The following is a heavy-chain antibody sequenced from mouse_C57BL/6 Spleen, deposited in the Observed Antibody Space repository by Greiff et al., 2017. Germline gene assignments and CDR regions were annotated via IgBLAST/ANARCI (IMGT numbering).Heavy chain of an antibody. D-gene: IGHD1-1*02. J-gene: IGHJ1*03. CDR3: ARDQGSDWYFDV. CDR2: ISYDGSN. Sequence: VQLQQSGPGLVKPSQSLSLTCSVTGYSITSGYYWNWIRQFPGNKLEWMGYISYDGSNNYNPSLKNRISITRDTSKNQFFLKLNSVTTEDTATYYCARDQGSDWYFDVWGTGTTVTVSS. CDR1: GYSITSGYY. V-gene: IGHV3-6*01.